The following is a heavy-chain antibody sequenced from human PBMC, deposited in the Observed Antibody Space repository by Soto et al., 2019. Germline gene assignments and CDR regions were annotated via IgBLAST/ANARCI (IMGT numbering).Heavy chain of an antibody. CDR1: GLVFSNYE. CDR2: ISSGGDTI. V-gene: IGHV3-48*03. J-gene: IGHJ4*02. Sequence: GSLRVSWSACGLVFSNYEMNWVRQAPGKGLEWVAYISSGGDTIHYADSVRGPFTVSRDNARNCLSLQMDTLRVEDKALYYCARDGAAGGDWGQGTLVT. CDR3: ARDGAAGGD. D-gene: IGHD6-13*01.